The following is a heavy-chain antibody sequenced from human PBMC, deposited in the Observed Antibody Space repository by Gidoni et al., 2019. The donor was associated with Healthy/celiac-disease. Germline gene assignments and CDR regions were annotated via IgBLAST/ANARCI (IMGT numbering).Heavy chain of an antibody. V-gene: IGHV4-30-4*01. J-gene: IGHJ5*02. D-gene: IGHD3-22*01. Sequence: QVQLQESGPGLVKPSQTLSLTCTVSGGSISSGDYYWSWIRQPPGKGLEWIGYIYYSGGTYYNPSLKSRVTISVDTSKNQFSLKLSSVTAADTAVYYCARDNPILVNWFDPWGQGTLVTVSS. CDR2: IYYSGGT. CDR1: GGSISSGDYY. CDR3: ARDNPILVNWFDP.